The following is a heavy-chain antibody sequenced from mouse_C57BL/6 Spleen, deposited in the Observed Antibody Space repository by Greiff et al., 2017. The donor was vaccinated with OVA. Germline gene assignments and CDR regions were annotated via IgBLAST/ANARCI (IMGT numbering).Heavy chain of an antibody. Sequence: VQLVESGPELVKPGASVKISCKASGYAFSSSWMNWVKQRPGKGLEWIGRIYPGDGDTNYNGKFKGKATLTADKSSSTAYMQLSSLTSEDSAVYFCAREGYDYDGGYYAMDYWGQGTSVTVSS. CDR3: AREGYDYDGGYYAMDY. CDR1: GYAFSSSW. J-gene: IGHJ4*01. V-gene: IGHV1-82*01. CDR2: IYPGDGDT. D-gene: IGHD2-4*01.